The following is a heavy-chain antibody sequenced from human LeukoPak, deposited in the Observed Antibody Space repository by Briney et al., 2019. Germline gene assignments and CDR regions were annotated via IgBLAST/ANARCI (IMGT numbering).Heavy chain of an antibody. J-gene: IGHJ4*02. CDR3: ARAKGSGSYLD. V-gene: IGHV3-66*01. D-gene: IGHD3-10*01. CDR2: IYSGGST. CDR1: GFTLSSNY. Sequence: PGGSLRPSCAASGFTLSSNYMSWVRQAPGKGLEWVSVIYSGGSTYYADSVKGRFTISRDNSKNTLYLQMNSLRAEDTAVYYCARAKGSGSYLDWGQGTLVTVSS.